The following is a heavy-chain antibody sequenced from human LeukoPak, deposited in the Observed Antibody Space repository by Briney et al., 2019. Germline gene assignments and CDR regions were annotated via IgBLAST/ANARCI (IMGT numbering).Heavy chain of an antibody. D-gene: IGHD2-15*01. CDR2: INHSGST. CDR3: ARGGECGSCDGFDM. Sequence: ETLSLTCAVNGGSFSGYYWIWIRQPPGKGLEWIGEINHSGSTNYNPSLKSRVTISVDTSKNQFSLKLSSVTAADTAVYYCARGGECGSCDGFDMWGQGIMVTVSS. V-gene: IGHV4-34*01. CDR1: GGSFSGYY. J-gene: IGHJ3*02.